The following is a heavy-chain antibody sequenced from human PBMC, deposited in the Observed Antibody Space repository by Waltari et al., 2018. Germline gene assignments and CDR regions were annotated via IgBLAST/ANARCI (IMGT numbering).Heavy chain of an antibody. V-gene: IGHV3-53*04. CDR3: ARYYRYYFDY. CDR2: IYSGGST. CDR1: GFTVSSNY. J-gene: IGHJ4*02. D-gene: IGHD3-10*01. Sequence: EVQLVESGGGLVQPGGSLRLSCAASGFTVSSNYMSWVRQAPGKGLEWVAGIYSGGSTYYADSVKGRFTISRHNSKNTLDLQMNSLRAEDTAVYYCARYYRYYFDYWGQGTLVTVSS.